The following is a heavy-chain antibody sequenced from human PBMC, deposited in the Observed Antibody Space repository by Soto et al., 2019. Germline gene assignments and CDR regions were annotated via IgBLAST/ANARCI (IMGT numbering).Heavy chain of an antibody. D-gene: IGHD2-15*01. CDR2: IYYDGST. CDR1: GASITSGINF. V-gene: IGHV4-30-4*01. Sequence: PSETLSLTCTVSGASITSGINFWSWIRQSPGNGLEWIGYIYYDGSTFYNPSLKSRVTFSVDTSKRQFSLKVTSVTAADTAVYFCARQGSPSCRNCFDYWGPGTLVTVSS. J-gene: IGHJ4*02. CDR3: ARQGSPSCRNCFDY.